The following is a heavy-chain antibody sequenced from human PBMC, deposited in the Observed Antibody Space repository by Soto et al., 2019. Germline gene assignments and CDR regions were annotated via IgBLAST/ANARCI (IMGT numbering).Heavy chain of an antibody. J-gene: IGHJ4*02. V-gene: IGHV5-51*01. Sequence: PGGSLKISCKPSGDSFTSYLSAWVRQMPGKGLEWMGIINAGDSDTRRSPSFQGHVTISADKSITTAYLQWSSLKASDTAIYYCAIHFSGTYSNYDYWGQGTLVTVSS. D-gene: IGHD4-4*01. CDR3: AIHFSGTYSNYDY. CDR1: GDSFTSYL. CDR2: INAGDSDT.